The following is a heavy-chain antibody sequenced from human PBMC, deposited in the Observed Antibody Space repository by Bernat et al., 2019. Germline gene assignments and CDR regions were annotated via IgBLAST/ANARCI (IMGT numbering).Heavy chain of an antibody. CDR2: MNPNSGNT. J-gene: IGHJ4*02. CDR3: ARAPRIAGALSGNFDF. CDR1: GYTFTSYD. D-gene: IGHD1-26*01. V-gene: IGHV1-8*01. Sequence: QVQLVQSGAEVKKPGASVKVSCKASGYTFTSYDINWVRQATGQGLEWMGWMNPNSGNTGYAQKVQGQVNLTRNNSNSTAYMGPGSLGSEDTAVYFCARAPRIAGALSGNFDFRGQGTLVTVSS.